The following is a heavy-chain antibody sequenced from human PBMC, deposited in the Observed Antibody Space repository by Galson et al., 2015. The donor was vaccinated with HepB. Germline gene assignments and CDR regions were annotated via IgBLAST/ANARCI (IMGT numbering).Heavy chain of an antibody. D-gene: IGHD3-22*01. CDR1: GGSISSSNW. V-gene: IGHV4-4*02. CDR2: IYHSGST. J-gene: IGHJ3*02. CDR3: ARRNYYDSSGYMALYAFDI. Sequence: TLSLTCAVSGGSISSSNWWSWVRQPPGKGLEWIGEIYHSGSTNYNPSLKSRVTISVDKSKNQFSLKLSSVTAADTAVYYCARRNYYDSSGYMALYAFDIWGQGTMVTVSS.